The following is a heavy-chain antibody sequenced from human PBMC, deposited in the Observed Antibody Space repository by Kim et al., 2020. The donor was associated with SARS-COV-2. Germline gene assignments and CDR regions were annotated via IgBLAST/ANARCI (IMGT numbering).Heavy chain of an antibody. Sequence: GGSLRLSCAASGFTFGSSDMSWVRQAPGKGLEWVSSNTFTGTSTHYADSVKGRFTISRDNSKTTMYLQLDSLRADDTAVYYCATGHLGHWGQGTLVTVSS. J-gene: IGHJ4*02. CDR2: NTFTGTST. CDR3: ATGHLGH. V-gene: IGHV3-23*01. CDR1: GFTFGSSD.